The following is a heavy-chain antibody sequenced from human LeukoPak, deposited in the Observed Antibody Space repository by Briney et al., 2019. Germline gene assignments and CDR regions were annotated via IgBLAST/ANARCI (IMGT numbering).Heavy chain of an antibody. J-gene: IGHJ4*02. V-gene: IGHV3-7*05. Sequence: PGRSLRLSCEASGFTFSSYWMSWVRQAPGKGLEWVANINEDGSEKSYVESVKGRFTISRDNAKNSLYLQMDSLRAEDTAVYYCARDGPHYDFWRGPAYWGQGTLVTVSS. CDR3: ARDGPHYDFWRGPAY. CDR1: GFTFSSYW. D-gene: IGHD3-3*01. CDR2: INEDGSEK.